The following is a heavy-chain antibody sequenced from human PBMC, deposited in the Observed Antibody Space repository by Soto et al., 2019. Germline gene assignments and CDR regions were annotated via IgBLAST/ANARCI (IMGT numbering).Heavy chain of an antibody. V-gene: IGHV3-11*01. J-gene: IGHJ4*02. CDR3: ARALDSGWRNPFFDY. CDR2: IGSDGSAT. CDR1: GFTFSDYY. D-gene: IGHD6-19*01. Sequence: QVQLVESGGGLVKPGGSLRLSCAASGFTFSDYYMSWIRQVPGQGLEWVSYIGSDGSATYYADSMKGRFIISRDNAKNSLHLEMNSLRAEDTAVYYCARALDSGWRNPFFDYWGQGTLVIVSS.